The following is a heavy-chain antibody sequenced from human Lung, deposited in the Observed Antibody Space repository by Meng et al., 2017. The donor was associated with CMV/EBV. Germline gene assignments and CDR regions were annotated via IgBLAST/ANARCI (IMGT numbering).Heavy chain of an antibody. CDR3: ARGSRDEAFQH. J-gene: IGHJ1*01. V-gene: IGHV4-4*07. Sequence: QVQLQEAGPVLVPPSETRALTCTVSGGSISSYDWSWIRQPAGKGLEWIGRIYTSGSTNYNPSLKSRVTMSVDTSKNQFSLKLSSVTAADTAVYYCARGSRDEAFQHWGQGTLVTVSS. D-gene: IGHD5-24*01. CDR1: GGSISSYD. CDR2: IYTSGST.